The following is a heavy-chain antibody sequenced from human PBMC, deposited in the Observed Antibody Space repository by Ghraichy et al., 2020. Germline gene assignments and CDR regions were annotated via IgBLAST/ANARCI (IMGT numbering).Heavy chain of an antibody. D-gene: IGHD3-10*01. CDR2: ISRSGDIR. J-gene: IGHJ5*02. Sequence: LSLTCTGSGFTLSSYEINWVRQAPGKGLEWVAFISRSGDIRHYADSVKGRFIISRDNTRESLYLHLNSLEVEDTAVYYCARDLRSPWFDPWGQGTRVTVSS. CDR1: GFTLSSYE. V-gene: IGHV3-48*03. CDR3: ARDLRSPWFDP.